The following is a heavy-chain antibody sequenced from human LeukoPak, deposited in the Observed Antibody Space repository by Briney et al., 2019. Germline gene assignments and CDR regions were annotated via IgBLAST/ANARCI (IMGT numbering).Heavy chain of an antibody. Sequence: SETLSLTCTVSGGSISSSSYYWGWIRQPPGKGPEWIGSIYYSGSTYYNPSLKSRVTISVDTSKNQFSLKLSSVTAADTAVYYCARDLSHYDFWSGYTYYFDYWGQGTLVTVSS. CDR1: GGSISSSSYY. D-gene: IGHD3-3*01. CDR2: IYYSGST. V-gene: IGHV4-39*07. J-gene: IGHJ4*02. CDR3: ARDLSHYDFWSGYTYYFDY.